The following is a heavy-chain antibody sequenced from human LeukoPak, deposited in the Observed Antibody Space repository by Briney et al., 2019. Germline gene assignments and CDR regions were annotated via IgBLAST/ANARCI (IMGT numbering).Heavy chain of an antibody. J-gene: IGHJ4*02. CDR1: GFTFRNFG. V-gene: IGHV3-30*02. CDR2: IRYDGSNK. CDR3: ARWRCNRINNNGRCARLYNFDY. Sequence: GGSLRLSCAASGFTFRNFGMHWVRQAPGKGLEWVAFIRYDGSNKYYADSVKGRFTISRDNSKNTLYLQMNRLRCEDTAVYYCARWRCNRINNNGRCARLYNFDYWGQGTLVTVSS. D-gene: IGHD1-14*01.